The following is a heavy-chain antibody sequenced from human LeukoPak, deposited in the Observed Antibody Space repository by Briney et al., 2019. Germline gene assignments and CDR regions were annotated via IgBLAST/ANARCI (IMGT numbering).Heavy chain of an antibody. J-gene: IGHJ4*02. CDR1: GYTFTGYY. Sequence: ASVKVSCKASGYTFTGYYMHWVRQAPGQGLEWMGWINPNSGGTNYAQKFQGRVTMTRDTSISTASLEPYRLRSDDTAVYYCTRYCRGGSCYSLTPFDYWGQGTLVTVSS. CDR2: INPNSGGT. CDR3: TRYCRGGSCYSLTPFDY. V-gene: IGHV1-2*02. D-gene: IGHD2-15*01.